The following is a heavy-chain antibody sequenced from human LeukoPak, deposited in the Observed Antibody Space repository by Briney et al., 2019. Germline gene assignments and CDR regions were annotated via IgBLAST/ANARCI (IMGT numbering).Heavy chain of an antibody. D-gene: IGHD5-12*01. J-gene: IGHJ6*03. Sequence: GGSLRLSCAASGFTFSSYAMSWVRQAPGKGLEWVSAISGSGGSTYYADSVKGRFTISRDNSKNTLYLQMNSLRAEDTAVYYCAKTNGGYDSRYMDVWGKGTTVTVSS. CDR3: AKTNGGYDSRYMDV. CDR2: ISGSGGST. V-gene: IGHV3-23*01. CDR1: GFTFSSYA.